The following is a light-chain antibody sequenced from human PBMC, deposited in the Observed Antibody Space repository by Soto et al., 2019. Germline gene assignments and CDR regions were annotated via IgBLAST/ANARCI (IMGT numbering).Light chain of an antibody. CDR1: QSTSSY. Sequence: KMNQSPSTLSASIGDRVTITCRASQSTSSYLAWYQQKPGKAPKLLIYKASTLKSGVPSRFSGSGSGTEFTLTISSLKNDDFATYYCQHYNSYSEAFGQGTKVDIK. CDR3: QHYNSYSEA. V-gene: IGKV1-5*03. CDR2: KAS. J-gene: IGKJ1*01.